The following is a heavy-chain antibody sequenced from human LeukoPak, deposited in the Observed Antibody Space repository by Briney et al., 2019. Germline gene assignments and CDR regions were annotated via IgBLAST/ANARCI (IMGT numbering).Heavy chain of an antibody. J-gene: IGHJ5*02. V-gene: IGHV1-8*03. Sequence: ASVKVSCKASGYTFTSYDINWVRQATGQGLEWMGWMNPNSGNTGYAQKFQGRVTITRNTSISTACMELSSLRSEDTAIYYCARMYYYDSSGSHINWFDPWGQGTLVTVSS. CDR2: MNPNSGNT. D-gene: IGHD3-22*01. CDR1: GYTFTSYD. CDR3: ARMYYYDSSGSHINWFDP.